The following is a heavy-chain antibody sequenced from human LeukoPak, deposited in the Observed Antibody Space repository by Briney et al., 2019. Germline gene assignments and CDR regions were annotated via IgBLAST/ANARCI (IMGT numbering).Heavy chain of an antibody. D-gene: IGHD3-22*01. CDR1: GGSISSGGYY. J-gene: IGHJ3*02. CDR2: ISYSGST. Sequence: RPSQTLSLTCTVSGGSISSGGYYWSWIRQPPGKGLEWIGYISYSGSTNYNPSLKSRVTISVDTSKNQFSLKLSSVTAADTAVYWCARTYYYDTSGHYGLYAFDIWGQGTVVTVSS. V-gene: IGHV4-61*08. CDR3: ARTYYYDTSGHYGLYAFDI.